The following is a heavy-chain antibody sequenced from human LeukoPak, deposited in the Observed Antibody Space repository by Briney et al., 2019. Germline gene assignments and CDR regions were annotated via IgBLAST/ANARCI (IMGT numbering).Heavy chain of an antibody. J-gene: IGHJ3*02. CDR3: ARVVAATYAFDI. D-gene: IGHD2-15*01. V-gene: IGHV1-69*01. CDR1: GGTFSSYA. Sequence: SVKVSCKASGGTFSSYAISWVRQAPGQGLEWMGGIIPIFGTANYAQKFQGRVTITADESTSTAYMELSSLRSEDTAVYYCARVVAATYAFDIWGQGTMVTVSS. CDR2: IIPIFGTA.